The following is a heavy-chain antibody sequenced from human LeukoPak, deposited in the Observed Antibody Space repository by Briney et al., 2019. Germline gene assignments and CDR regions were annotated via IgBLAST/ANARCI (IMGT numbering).Heavy chain of an antibody. J-gene: IGHJ6*02. CDR2: ISAYNGNT. V-gene: IGHV1-18*01. CDR3: ARGTQDIVVVPAAMGYYYYGMDV. CDR1: GGTFSSYA. Sequence: ASVKVSCKASGGTFSSYAISWVRQAPGQGLEWMGWISAYNGNTNYAQKLQGRVTMTTDTSTSTAYMELRGLRSDDTAVYYCARGTQDIVVVPAAMGYYYYGMDVWGQGTTVTVSS. D-gene: IGHD2-2*01.